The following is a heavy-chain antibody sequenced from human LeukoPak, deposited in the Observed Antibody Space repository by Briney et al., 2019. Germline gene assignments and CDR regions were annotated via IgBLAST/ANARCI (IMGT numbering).Heavy chain of an antibody. D-gene: IGHD6-19*01. Sequence: SETLCLTCTASGGSISSYYWSWIRQAPGKGLEWIGYIYYSGSTNYNPSLKSRVTISVDTSKNQFSLKLSSVTAADTAVYYCARGWSIAVAGMIFDYWGQGTLVTASS. J-gene: IGHJ4*02. CDR2: IYYSGST. V-gene: IGHV4-59*01. CDR3: ARGWSIAVAGMIFDY. CDR1: GGSISSYY.